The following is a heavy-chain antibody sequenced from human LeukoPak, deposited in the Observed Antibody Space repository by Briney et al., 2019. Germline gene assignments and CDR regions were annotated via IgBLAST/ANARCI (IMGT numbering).Heavy chain of an antibody. V-gene: IGHV1-46*03. D-gene: IGHD6-13*01. CDR2: INPSGGST. Sequence: ASVKVSCKASGYTFTSYYVHWVRQAPGQGLEWMGIINPSGGSTSYAQKFQGRVTMTRDTSTSTVYMELSSLRSEDTAVYYCAREGIAAAGKDYWGQGTLVTVSS. J-gene: IGHJ4*02. CDR3: AREGIAAAGKDY. CDR1: GYTFTSYY.